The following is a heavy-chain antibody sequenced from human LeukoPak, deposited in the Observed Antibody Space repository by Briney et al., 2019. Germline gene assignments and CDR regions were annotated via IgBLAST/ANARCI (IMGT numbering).Heavy chain of an antibody. CDR3: ARGGTYDI. CDR1: GYTFSMYW. V-gene: IGHV3-7*01. J-gene: IGHJ3*02. Sequence: SGGSLRLSCVASGYTFSMYWMTWFRQAPGKGLEWVANIKQDGSQKNYVDSVKGRFSISRDNAKKSLYLQMNSLRDEDTAVYYCARGGTYDIWGPGTRVTVSS. CDR2: IKQDGSQK.